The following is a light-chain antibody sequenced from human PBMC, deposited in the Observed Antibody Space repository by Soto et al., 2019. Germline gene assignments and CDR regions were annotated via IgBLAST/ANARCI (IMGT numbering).Light chain of an antibody. CDR1: QSVSSN. V-gene: IGKV3-15*01. Sequence: EIVMTQSPATLSVSPGERATLSCRASQSVSSNLAWYQQKPGQAPRLLIYGASTRATGIPARFSGSGSGTEFTLTISSLQSEDFAVYYCQQYNIGRTFGQGTKVDIK. J-gene: IGKJ1*01. CDR2: GAS. CDR3: QQYNIGRT.